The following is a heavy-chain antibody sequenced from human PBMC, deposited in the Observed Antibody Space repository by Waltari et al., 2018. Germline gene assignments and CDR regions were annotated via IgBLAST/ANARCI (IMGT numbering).Heavy chain of an antibody. CDR1: GGSFSGYY. V-gene: IGHV4-34*01. D-gene: IGHD3-3*01. Sequence: QVQLQQWGAGLLKPSETLSLTCAVYGGSFSGYYWSWIRQPPGKGLEWIGEINHSGSTNYNPSLKSRVTISVDTSKNQFSLKLSSVTAADTAVYYCARYPGRFLEWLLTRNWFDPWGQGTLVTVSS. CDR2: INHSGST. J-gene: IGHJ5*02. CDR3: ARYPGRFLEWLLTRNWFDP.